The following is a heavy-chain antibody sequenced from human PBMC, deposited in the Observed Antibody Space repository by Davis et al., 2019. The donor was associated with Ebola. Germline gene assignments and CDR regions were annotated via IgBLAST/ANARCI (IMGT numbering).Heavy chain of an antibody. CDR3: AKVHTYYYDSSGYRVPRIYWYFDL. Sequence: SLKISCAASGFTFDDYAMHWVRQAPVKGLEWVSGISWNSGSIGYADSVKGRFTISRDNAKNSLYLQMNSLRAEDTALYYCAKVHTYYYDSSGYRVPRIYWYFDLWGRGTLVTVSS. V-gene: IGHV3-9*01. CDR2: ISWNSGSI. J-gene: IGHJ2*01. CDR1: GFTFDDYA. D-gene: IGHD3-22*01.